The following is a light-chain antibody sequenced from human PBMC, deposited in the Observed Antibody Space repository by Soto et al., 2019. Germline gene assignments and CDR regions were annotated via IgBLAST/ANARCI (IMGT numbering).Light chain of an antibody. Sequence: VLTQSPGTLSLSPGEGATLSCRASQSVTTQLAWYQQKPGQAPRLIIHGASSRATGVPDRITGSGSGTDFTLSISRLEPEDFAVYYCQQYGGATRTFGQGTKVDIK. CDR3: QQYGGATRT. V-gene: IGKV3-20*01. J-gene: IGKJ1*01. CDR1: QSVTTQ. CDR2: GAS.